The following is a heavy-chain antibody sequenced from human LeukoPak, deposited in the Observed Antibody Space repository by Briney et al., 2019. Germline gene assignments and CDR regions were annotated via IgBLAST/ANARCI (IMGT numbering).Heavy chain of an antibody. CDR1: GFTFSRYG. CDR2: INSDGRTT. J-gene: IGHJ4*02. V-gene: IGHV3-74*01. D-gene: IGHD5-12*01. CDR3: ARGSTGYDLPDS. Sequence: GGSLRLSCAASGFTFSRYGMHWVRQAPGKGLVWVSRINSDGRTTTYADSVKGRFTISRDNAKNTLYLQMNSLRAEDTAVYYCARGSTGYDLPDSWGQGTLVTVSS.